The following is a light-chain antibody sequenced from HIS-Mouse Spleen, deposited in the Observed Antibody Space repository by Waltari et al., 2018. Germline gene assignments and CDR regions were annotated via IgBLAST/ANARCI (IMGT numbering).Light chain of an antibody. J-gene: IGLJ3*02. CDR2: GKN. Sequence: AVSVALGQTVRITCQGDSLRSYYASWYQQKPGQAPVLVIYGKNNRPSGIPDRFSGSSSGNTASLTITGAQAEDEADYYCNSRDSSGNHLVFGGGTKLTVL. V-gene: IGLV3-19*01. CDR1: SLRSYY. CDR3: NSRDSSGNHLV.